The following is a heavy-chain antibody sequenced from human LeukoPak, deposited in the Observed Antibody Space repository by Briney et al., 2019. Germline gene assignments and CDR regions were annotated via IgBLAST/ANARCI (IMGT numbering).Heavy chain of an antibody. CDR3: AKEGRDVDFDY. CDR1: GFTFDDYA. Sequence: GRSLRLSCAASGFTFDDYAMHWVRQAPGKGLEWVSGISWNSGSIGYADSVKGRFTISRDNAKNSLYLQMNSLRAEDMALYYCAKEGRDVDFDYWGQGTLVTVSS. CDR2: ISWNSGSI. V-gene: IGHV3-9*03. J-gene: IGHJ4*02.